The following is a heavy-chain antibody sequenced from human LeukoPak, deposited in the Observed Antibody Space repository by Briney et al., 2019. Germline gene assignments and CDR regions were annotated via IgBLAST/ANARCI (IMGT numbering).Heavy chain of an antibody. Sequence: GASVRVSCKASGYTFASYYMHWVRQAPGQGLEWMGIINPSGGSTSYAQKFQGRVTMTRDTSTSTVYMELSSLRSEDTAVYYCARDELGDIDYWGQGTLVTVSS. J-gene: IGHJ4*02. CDR1: GYTFASYY. D-gene: IGHD6-6*01. CDR2: INPSGGST. V-gene: IGHV1-46*01. CDR3: ARDELGDIDY.